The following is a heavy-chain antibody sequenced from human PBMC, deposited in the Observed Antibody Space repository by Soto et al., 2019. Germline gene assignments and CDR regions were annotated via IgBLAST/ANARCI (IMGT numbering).Heavy chain of an antibody. V-gene: IGHV3-30*18. CDR1: GFTFSNYG. CDR3: AKVGWMSTIRGDALKI. J-gene: IGHJ3*02. D-gene: IGHD1-1*01. Sequence: QVQLVESGGAVVQPGRSLRLSCVASGFTFSNYGMHWVRQAPGKGLEWVACVSYRGTNKYHADSVKGRFTISRDDSRNTVYMQMNSLRAEGTVVYFCAKVGWMSTIRGDALKIGGQGTGVTVSS. CDR2: VSYRGTNK.